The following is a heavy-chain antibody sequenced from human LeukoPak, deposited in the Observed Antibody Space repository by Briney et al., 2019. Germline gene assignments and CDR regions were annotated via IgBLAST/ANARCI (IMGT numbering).Heavy chain of an antibody. Sequence: SETLSLTCTVSGGSISSYYWSWIRQPPGKGLEWIGYIYYSGSTNYNPSLKSRVTISVDTSKNQFSLRLSSVTAADTAVYYCARARKYSSGWYVLGPFDYWGQGTLVTVSS. CDR3: ARARKYSSGWYVLGPFDY. CDR1: GGSISSYY. J-gene: IGHJ4*02. CDR2: IYYSGST. D-gene: IGHD6-19*01. V-gene: IGHV4-59*12.